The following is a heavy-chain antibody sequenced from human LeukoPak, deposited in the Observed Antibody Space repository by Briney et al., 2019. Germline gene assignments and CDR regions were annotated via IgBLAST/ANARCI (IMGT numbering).Heavy chain of an antibody. CDR1: GYTFTSYG. CDR2: ISAYNGNT. V-gene: IGHV1-18*01. Sequence: GASVTVSCTASGYTFTSYGISWVRQAPGQGLEWMGWISAYNGNTNYAQKLQGRVTMTTDTSTSTAYMELRSLRSDDTAVYYCAGESGIVGATGDAFDIWGQGTMVTVSS. D-gene: IGHD1-26*01. CDR3: AGESGIVGATGDAFDI. J-gene: IGHJ3*02.